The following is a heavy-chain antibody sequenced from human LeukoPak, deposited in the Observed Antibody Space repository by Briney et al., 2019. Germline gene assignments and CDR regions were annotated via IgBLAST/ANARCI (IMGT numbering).Heavy chain of an antibody. J-gene: IGHJ4*02. Sequence: PGGSLRLSCAASGSTFSDYEMNWVRQAPGKGLEWVSGISPRGGGTYYADSVKGRFTISRDDSKSTLSLQMNSLRVEDTAVYYCARDLAWGAFDYWGQGTLVSVSS. CDR1: GSTFSDYE. V-gene: IGHV3-23*01. CDR2: ISPRGGGT. D-gene: IGHD7-27*01. CDR3: ARDLAWGAFDY.